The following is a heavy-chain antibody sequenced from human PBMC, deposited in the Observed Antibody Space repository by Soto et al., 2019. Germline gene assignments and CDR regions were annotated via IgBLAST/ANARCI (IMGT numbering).Heavy chain of an antibody. CDR2: INAGNGNT. CDR1: GYTFTSYA. CDR3: ARAGSGTIDAFDI. V-gene: IGHV1-3*01. D-gene: IGHD1-1*01. Sequence: QVQLVQSGAEVKKPGASVKVSCKASGYTFTSYAMHWVRQAPGQRLEWMGWINAGNGNTKYSQKFQGRVTITRDTSASTAYMELSSLRSEDTAVYYCARAGSGTIDAFDIWGQGTMVTVSS. J-gene: IGHJ3*02.